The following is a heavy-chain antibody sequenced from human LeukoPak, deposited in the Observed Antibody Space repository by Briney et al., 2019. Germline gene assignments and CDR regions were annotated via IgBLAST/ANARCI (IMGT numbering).Heavy chain of an antibody. CDR1: GGSFSGYY. V-gene: IGHV4-34*01. CDR2: INHSGST. J-gene: IGHJ4*02. D-gene: IGHD6-19*01. CDR3: ARGRSSLDY. Sequence: SETLSLTCAVYGGSFSGYYWSWIRQPPGKGLEWIGEINHSGSTNYNPSLKSRVTISVDTSKNQFSLKLSSVTAADTAVYYGARGRSSLDYWGQGTLVTVSS.